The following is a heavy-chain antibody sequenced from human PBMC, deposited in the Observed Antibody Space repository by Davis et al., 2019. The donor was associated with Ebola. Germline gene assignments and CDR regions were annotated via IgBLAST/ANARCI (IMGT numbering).Heavy chain of an antibody. D-gene: IGHD5-24*01. J-gene: IGHJ2*01. CDR2: IYYSGST. Sequence: LRLSCTVSGGSISSGDYYWSWIRQPPGKGLEWIGYIYYSGSTYYNPSLKSRVTISVDTSKNQFSLKLSSVTAADTAVYYCARERWLQFLRYFDLWGRGTLVTVSS. CDR1: GGSISSGDYY. V-gene: IGHV4-30-4*01. CDR3: ARERWLQFLRYFDL.